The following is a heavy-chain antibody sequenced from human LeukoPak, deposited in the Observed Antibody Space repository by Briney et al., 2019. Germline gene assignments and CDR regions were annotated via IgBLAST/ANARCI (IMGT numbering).Heavy chain of an antibody. V-gene: IGHV3-7*01. D-gene: IGHD3-22*01. J-gene: IGHJ4*02. CDR3: AREHGHYYDSSGYYYFDY. Sequence: PGGSLRLSCAASGFTFSSYWMSWVRQAPGKGLEWVANIKQDGSEKYYVDSVKGRFTISRDNAKNSLYLQMNSLRAEDTAVYYCAREHGHYYDSSGYYYFDYWGQGTLVTVSS. CDR1: GFTFSSYW. CDR2: IKQDGSEK.